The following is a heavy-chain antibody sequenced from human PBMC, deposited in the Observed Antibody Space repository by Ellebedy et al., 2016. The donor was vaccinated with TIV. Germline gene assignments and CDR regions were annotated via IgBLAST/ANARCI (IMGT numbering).Heavy chain of an antibody. CDR1: GGSVSSSGYY. CDR3: ATQGIAPHY. D-gene: IGHD6-13*01. V-gene: IGHV4-39*01. J-gene: IGHJ4*02. CDR2: IGSSGRS. Sequence: MPSETLSLTCTVSGGSVSSSGYYWGWVRQPPGKGLEWIANIGSSGRSYYNPSLKSRVTISIDTSKNQFSLKLNSLTAADTAVYYCATQGIAPHYWGPGTLVIVSS.